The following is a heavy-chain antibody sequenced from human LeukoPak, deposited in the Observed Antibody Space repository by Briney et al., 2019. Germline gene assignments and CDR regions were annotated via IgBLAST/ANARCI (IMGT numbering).Heavy chain of an antibody. Sequence: SETLSLTCTVSGYSISSGYYWGWIRQPPGKGLEWIGEINHSGSTNYNPSLKSRVTISVDTSKNHFSLKLSSVTAADTAVYYCARPHMTSSPYYYYYMDVWGKGTTVTISS. J-gene: IGHJ6*03. CDR3: ARPHMTSSPYYYYYMDV. CDR1: GYSISSGYY. CDR2: INHSGST. V-gene: IGHV4-38-2*02. D-gene: IGHD4-11*01.